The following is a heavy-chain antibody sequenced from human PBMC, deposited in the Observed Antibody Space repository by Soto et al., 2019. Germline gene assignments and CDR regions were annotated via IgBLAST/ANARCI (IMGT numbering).Heavy chain of an antibody. Sequence: GGSLRLSCAASGFTFSSYSMNWVRQAPGKGLEWVSSISSSSSYIYYADSVKGRFTISRDNAKNSLYLQMNSLRAEDTAVYYCARDCRGTTIPSRRGCSGWFDPWGQGTLVTVSS. CDR2: ISSSSSYI. CDR1: GFTFSSYS. J-gene: IGHJ5*02. V-gene: IGHV3-21*01. D-gene: IGHD5-12*01. CDR3: ARDCRGTTIPSRRGCSGWFDP.